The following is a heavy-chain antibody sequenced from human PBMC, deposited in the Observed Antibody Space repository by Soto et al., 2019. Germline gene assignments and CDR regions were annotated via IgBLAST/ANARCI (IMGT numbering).Heavy chain of an antibody. CDR1: GFTFSDYY. Sequence: GGSLRLSCAASGFTFSDYYMSWIRQAPGKGLEWVSYISSSSSYTNYADSVKSRFTISRDNAKNSLYLQMNSLRAEDTAVYYCARRDSYGLIDYWGQGTLVTVSS. V-gene: IGHV3-11*06. D-gene: IGHD5-18*01. J-gene: IGHJ4*02. CDR2: ISSSSSYT. CDR3: ARRDSYGLIDY.